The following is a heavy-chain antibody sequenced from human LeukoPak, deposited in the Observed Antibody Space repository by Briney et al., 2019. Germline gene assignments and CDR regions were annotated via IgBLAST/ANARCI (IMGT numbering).Heavy chain of an antibody. CDR3: ARDYDPEYYYDSSGGDY. CDR2: ISAYNGNT. D-gene: IGHD3-22*01. Sequence: ASVKVSCKASGGTFSSYAISWVRQAPGQGLEWMGWISAYNGNTNYAQKLQGRVTMTTDTSTSTAYMELRSLRSDDTAVYYCARDYDPEYYYDSSGGDYWGQGTLVTVSS. J-gene: IGHJ4*02. CDR1: GGTFSSYA. V-gene: IGHV1-18*01.